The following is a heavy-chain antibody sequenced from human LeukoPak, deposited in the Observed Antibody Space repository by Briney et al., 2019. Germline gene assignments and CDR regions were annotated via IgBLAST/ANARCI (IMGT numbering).Heavy chain of an antibody. V-gene: IGHV3-30*04. D-gene: IGHD3-9*01. CDR1: GFTFSSYA. Sequence: GGSLRLSCAASGFTFSSYAMHWVRQAPGKGLEWVAVISYDGSNKYYADSVKGRFTISRDNSKNTLYLQMNSLRAEDTAVYYCAKVGHAGLRYFDWLFDYWGQGTLVTVSS. J-gene: IGHJ4*02. CDR2: ISYDGSNK. CDR3: AKVGHAGLRYFDWLFDY.